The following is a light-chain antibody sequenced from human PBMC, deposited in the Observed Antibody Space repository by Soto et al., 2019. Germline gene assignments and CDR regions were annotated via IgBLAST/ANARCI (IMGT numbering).Light chain of an antibody. V-gene: IGKV1-12*01. CDR1: QSISSW. CDR3: QQAHSLPRT. J-gene: IGKJ1*01. Sequence: DIQMTQSPSTLSASVGDRVTITCRASQSISSWLAWYQQQPGKAPKLLIYAASTLQSGVPSRFCGSGSGTDFTLTISSLQPEDFATYYCQQAHSLPRTFGQGTKVDIK. CDR2: AAS.